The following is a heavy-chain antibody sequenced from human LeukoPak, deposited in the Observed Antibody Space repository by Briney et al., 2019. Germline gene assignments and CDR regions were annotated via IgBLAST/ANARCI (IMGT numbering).Heavy chain of an antibody. CDR3: ARDYCSSTSCLFDY. CDR1: GYTYTGYH. Sequence: ASVKVSCKASGYTYTGYHMHWVRQAPGQGLEWMGRINPNSGDTNYAQKFQGRVTMTRDTSISTAYMELSRLRSDDTAVYYCARDYCSSTSCLFDYWGQGTLVTVSS. J-gene: IGHJ4*02. CDR2: INPNSGDT. V-gene: IGHV1-2*06. D-gene: IGHD2-2*01.